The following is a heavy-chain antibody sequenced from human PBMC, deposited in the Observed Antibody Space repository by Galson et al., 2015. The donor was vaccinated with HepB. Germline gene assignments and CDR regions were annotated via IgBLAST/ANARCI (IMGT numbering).Heavy chain of an antibody. V-gene: IGHV3-7*01. CDR2: IKQDGSEK. Sequence: SLRLSCAASGFTFSSYWMSWVRQAPGKGLEWVANIKQDGSEKYYVDSVKGRFTISRDNAKNSLYLQMNSLRAEDTAVYYCASSGYSYGSLDAFDIWGQGTMVTVSS. CDR3: ASSGYSYGSLDAFDI. D-gene: IGHD5-18*01. CDR1: GFTFSSYW. J-gene: IGHJ3*02.